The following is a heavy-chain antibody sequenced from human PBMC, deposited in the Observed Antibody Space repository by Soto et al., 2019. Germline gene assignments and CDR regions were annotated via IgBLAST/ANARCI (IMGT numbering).Heavy chain of an antibody. Sequence: GASVKVSCKASGGTFSSYAISWVRQAPGQGLEWMGGIIPIFGTANYAQKFQGRVTITADESTSTAYMELSSLRSEDTAVYYCARDGAPYYYDSSGYPYFDYWGHGTLVTVSS. CDR3: ARDGAPYYYDSSGYPYFDY. CDR1: GGTFSSYA. J-gene: IGHJ4*01. CDR2: IIPIFGTA. V-gene: IGHV1-69*13. D-gene: IGHD3-22*01.